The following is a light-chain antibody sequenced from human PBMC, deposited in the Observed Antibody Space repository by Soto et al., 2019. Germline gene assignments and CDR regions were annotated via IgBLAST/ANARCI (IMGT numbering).Light chain of an antibody. J-gene: IGKJ1*01. CDR1: QSVNSN. V-gene: IGKV3-15*01. CDR3: QQYNNWLWT. CDR2: GAS. Sequence: EIVMTQSPATLSVSPRERATLSCRASQSVNSNLAWYQQKPGQAPRLLIYGASTRATGIPARFSGSGSGTEFTLTISSLQSEDFAVYYCQQYNNWLWTFGQGTKVEIK.